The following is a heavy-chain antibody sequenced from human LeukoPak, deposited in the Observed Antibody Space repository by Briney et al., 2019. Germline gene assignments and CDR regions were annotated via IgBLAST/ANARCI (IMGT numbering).Heavy chain of an antibody. J-gene: IGHJ4*02. CDR1: RFSFSNYW. V-gene: IGHV3-74*01. Sequence: AGGSLRLSCTACRFSFSNYWMHWVRQAPGEGLVWVSRISGDGSDTSYADSVKGRFTISRDNGKNSLHLHMNSLRAEDTAVYYCASAKYDFWTGYPVYWGQRTLVTVSS. CDR3: ASAKYDFWTGYPVY. D-gene: IGHD3-3*01. CDR2: ISGDGSDT.